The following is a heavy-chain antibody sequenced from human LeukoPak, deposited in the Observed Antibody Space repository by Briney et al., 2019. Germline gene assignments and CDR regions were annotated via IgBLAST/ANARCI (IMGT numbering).Heavy chain of an antibody. V-gene: IGHV4-4*09. CDR2: VYSRWSS. J-gene: IGHJ3*02. Sequence: SETLSLTCSVSGASLSSYFWAWIRQPPGKRLEWIGYVYSRWSSDYNPSFKSRVSMSVDTSRNQFSLKLNSVTAADTAVYYCARHRVGVTYDAFDIRGQGTMVTVSP. D-gene: IGHD1-26*01. CDR3: ARHRVGVTYDAFDI. CDR1: GASLSSYF.